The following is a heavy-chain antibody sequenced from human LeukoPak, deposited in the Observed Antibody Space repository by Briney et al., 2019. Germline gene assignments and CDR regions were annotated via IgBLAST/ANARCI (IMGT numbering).Heavy chain of an antibody. D-gene: IGHD2-2*03. CDR3: VKDRTPDGYYSVDY. J-gene: IGHJ4*02. CDR1: GFAFNIYA. V-gene: IGHV3-23*01. Sequence: GGSLRLSCAASGFAFNIYAMNWVRQAPGKGLEWVALIIGNAGRTEYADSVKGRFTIARDNSKYTLDLYMNSLRVEDTAVYYCVKDRTPDGYYSVDYWGQGTLATVSS. CDR2: IIGNAGRT.